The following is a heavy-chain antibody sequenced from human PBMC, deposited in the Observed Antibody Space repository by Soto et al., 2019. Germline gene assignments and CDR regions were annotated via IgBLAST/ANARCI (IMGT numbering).Heavy chain of an antibody. V-gene: IGHV1-69*13. D-gene: IGHD3-10*01. CDR3: ADGDRYYYGSGRYYYYGMDV. J-gene: IGHJ6*02. Sequence: SVKVSCKASGGTFSSYAISWVRQAPGQGLEWMGGIIPIFGTANYAQKIQGRVTITADESTSTAYMELRSLRSEDTAVYYCADGDRYYYGSGRYYYYGMDVWGQGTTVTVSS. CDR1: GGTFSSYA. CDR2: IIPIFGTA.